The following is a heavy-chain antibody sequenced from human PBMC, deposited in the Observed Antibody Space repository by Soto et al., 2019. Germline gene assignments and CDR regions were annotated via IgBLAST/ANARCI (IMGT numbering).Heavy chain of an antibody. J-gene: IGHJ5*01. V-gene: IGHV4-4*07. Sequence: SETLSLTCTVSGGSVKIDYWNWIRQPAGKGLEWIGRIYATGNTNYNPSLSSRVTMSVDTSKNEFSLNLGSVTAADTAIYYCARQTYYDYWRQNWFDSWGQGTPVTVSS. CDR2: IYATGNT. CDR1: GGSVKIDY. CDR3: ARQTYYDYWRQNWFDS. D-gene: IGHD3-3*01.